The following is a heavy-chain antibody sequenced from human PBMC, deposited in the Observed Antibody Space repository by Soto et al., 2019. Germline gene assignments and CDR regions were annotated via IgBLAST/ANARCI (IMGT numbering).Heavy chain of an antibody. D-gene: IGHD2-21*01. CDR2: ITGSGGST. J-gene: IGHJ6*03. CDR3: VKGGDSAYYYYMDV. Sequence: QLLESGGGLVQPGGSLRLSCAASGFVFRAYAMSWVRQAPGKGLEWVSAITGSGGSTYYADSVKGRFTISRDNAKNTVHLQMDNLRAEDTTDYYCVKGGDSAYYYYMDVWGKGTTVTVSS. V-gene: IGHV3-23*01. CDR1: GFVFRAYA.